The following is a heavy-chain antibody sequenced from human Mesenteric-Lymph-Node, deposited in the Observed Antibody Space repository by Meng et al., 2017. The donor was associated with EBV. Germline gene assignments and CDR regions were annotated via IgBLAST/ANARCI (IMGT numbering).Heavy chain of an antibody. D-gene: IGHD4-11*01. CDR1: GDSVSSGNNY. CDR2: IYFTGST. J-gene: IGHJ5*02. V-gene: IGHV4-61*01. CDR3: AREGTTVTRWFDP. Sequence: VQLQESGPGLVKPSETLSLTCNVSGDSVSSGNNYWSWIRQSPGRGLEWIGNIYFTGSTFYNPALKSRVTISGDTSKNQFSLKLTSVTAADTAVYYCAREGTTVTRWFDPWGPGTLVTVSS.